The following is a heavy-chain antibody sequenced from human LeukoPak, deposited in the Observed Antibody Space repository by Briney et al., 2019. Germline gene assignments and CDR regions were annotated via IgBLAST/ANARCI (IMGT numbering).Heavy chain of an antibody. D-gene: IGHD3-10*01. CDR3: ARDSGTTGEVKFDP. Sequence: SETLTLTCTVSGGSINSYWSWIRQPAGKGLEWIGRISGSGTRTYNTALQSRLSISIDTSKNQFSLKLMSVTAPDTAVYYCARDSGTTGEVKFDPWGQGTLVTVSS. V-gene: IGHV4-4*07. CDR2: ISGSGTR. J-gene: IGHJ5*02. CDR1: GGSINSY.